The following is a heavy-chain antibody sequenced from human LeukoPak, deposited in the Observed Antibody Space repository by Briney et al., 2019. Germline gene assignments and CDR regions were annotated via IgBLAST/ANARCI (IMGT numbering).Heavy chain of an antibody. D-gene: IGHD3-10*01. V-gene: IGHV3-43D*03. J-gene: IGHJ3*02. CDR1: GFTFGDYA. CDR2: ISWDGGST. CDR3: AKPPRGHHDAFDI. Sequence: GGSLRLSCTTSGFTFGDYAMNWVRQAPGKGLEWVSLISWDGGSTYYADSVKGRFTISRDDSKNSLYLQMNSLRAEDTALYYCAKPPRGHHDAFDIWGQGTMVTVSS.